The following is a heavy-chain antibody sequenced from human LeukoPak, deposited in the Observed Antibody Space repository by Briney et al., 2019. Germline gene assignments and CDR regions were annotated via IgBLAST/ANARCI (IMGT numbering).Heavy chain of an antibody. CDR3: ARDLLSAGNAFDI. Sequence: SETLSLTCTVSGGSISSYYWSWIRHPPGKGLEWIGYIYYSGSTNYNPSLKSRVTISVDTSKNQFSLKLSSVTAADTAVYYCARDLLSAGNAFDIWGQGTMVTVSS. CDR1: GGSISSYY. J-gene: IGHJ3*02. D-gene: IGHD6-13*01. V-gene: IGHV4-59*01. CDR2: IYYSGST.